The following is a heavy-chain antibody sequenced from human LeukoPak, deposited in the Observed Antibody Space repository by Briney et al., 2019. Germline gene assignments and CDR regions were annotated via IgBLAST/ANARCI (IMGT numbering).Heavy chain of an antibody. Sequence: PGGSLRLSCAASGFTVSSNYMSWVRQAPGKGLEWVSVIYSGGSTYYADSVKGRFTISRDNSKNTLYLQMNSLRAEDTAVYYCAREWVVVPAAVDYWGQGTLVTVSS. CDR1: GFTVSSNY. CDR3: AREWVVVPAAVDY. J-gene: IGHJ4*02. CDR2: IYSGGST. D-gene: IGHD2-2*01. V-gene: IGHV3-66*01.